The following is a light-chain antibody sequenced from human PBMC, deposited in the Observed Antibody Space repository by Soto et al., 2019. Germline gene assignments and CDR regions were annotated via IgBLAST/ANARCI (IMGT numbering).Light chain of an antibody. CDR1: GSDVGGYDY. J-gene: IGLJ2*01. CDR3: SSYTSSSTLI. CDR2: DVS. V-gene: IGLV2-14*03. Sequence: QSAQTQPASVSGSPGQSITISCTGTGSDVGGYDYVSWYQHHPGKAPKLMIFDVSTRPSGISIRFSGSKSGNTASLTISGLQAEDEADFYCSSYTSSSTLIFGGGTKLTVL.